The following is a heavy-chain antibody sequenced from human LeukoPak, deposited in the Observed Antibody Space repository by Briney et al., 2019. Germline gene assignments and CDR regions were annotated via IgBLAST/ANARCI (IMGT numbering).Heavy chain of an antibody. V-gene: IGHV3-48*01. CDR3: ARGHGSGSYYPAY. CDR1: GFTFSSYS. D-gene: IGHD3-10*01. Sequence: PGGSLRLSCAASGFTFSSYSMNWVRQAPGKGLEWVSYISSSSSTIYYADSVKGRFTISRDNAKNSLYLQMNRLRAEDTAVYYCARGHGSGSYYPAYWGQGTLVTVSS. J-gene: IGHJ4*02. CDR2: ISSSSSTI.